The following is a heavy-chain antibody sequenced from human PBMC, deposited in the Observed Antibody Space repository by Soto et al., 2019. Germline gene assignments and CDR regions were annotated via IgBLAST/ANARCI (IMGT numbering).Heavy chain of an antibody. CDR2: MYYSGST. J-gene: IGHJ6*02. CDR1: GGSISSSSYY. D-gene: IGHD1-7*01. Sequence: SEILSLTCTVSGGSISSSSYYWGWIRQPPGKGLEWIGTMYYSGSTYYNPSLKSRVTISEDTSKNQFSLKLSSVAAADTAVYYCERHIGNWNYVNYGMDVWGQGTTVT. CDR3: ERHIGNWNYVNYGMDV. V-gene: IGHV4-39*01.